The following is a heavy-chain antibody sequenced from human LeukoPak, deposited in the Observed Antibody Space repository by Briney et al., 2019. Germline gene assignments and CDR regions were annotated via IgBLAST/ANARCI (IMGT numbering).Heavy chain of an antibody. CDR3: AKEVGATALFDY. CDR2: ISWNSGSI. V-gene: IGHV3-9*01. CDR1: GFAFDDYA. Sequence: PGGSLRLSCAASGFAFDDYAMHWVRQAPGKGLEWVSGISWNSGSIGYADSVKGRFTISRDNAKNSLYLQTNSLRAEDTALYYCAKEVGATALFDYWGQGTLVTVSS. D-gene: IGHD1-26*01. J-gene: IGHJ4*02.